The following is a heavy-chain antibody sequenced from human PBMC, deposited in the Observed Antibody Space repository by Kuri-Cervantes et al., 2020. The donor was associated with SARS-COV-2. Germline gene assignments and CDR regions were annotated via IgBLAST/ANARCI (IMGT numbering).Heavy chain of an antibody. D-gene: IGHD3-10*01. Sequence: ASVKVSCKASGYTFTGYYMHWVRQAPGQGLEWMGRINPNSGGTNYAQKFQGRVTMTRDTSISTAYMELSRLRSDDTVVYYCARSRMVRGVIPPDYYYYYGMDVWGQGTTVT. CDR2: INPNSGGT. J-gene: IGHJ6*01. CDR3: ARSRMVRGVIPPDYYYYYGMDV. V-gene: IGHV1-2*05. CDR1: GYTFTGYY.